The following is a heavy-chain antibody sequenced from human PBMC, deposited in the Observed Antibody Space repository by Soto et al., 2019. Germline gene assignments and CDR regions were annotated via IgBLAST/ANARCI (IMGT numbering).Heavy chain of an antibody. V-gene: IGHV3-23*01. Sequence: PGGSPGLSCEASGFTLRNYARTGVRQAPGKGLEWVSLISANDVGTYYAESVKTRFTISTDQSRNTVYLQMDSLRADDTAIYYCAKAKNDYNWDNRPPFDYWGHGTLVTVYS. CDR1: GFTLRNYA. CDR3: AKAKNDYNWDNRPPFDY. J-gene: IGHJ4*01. D-gene: IGHD1-20*01. CDR2: ISANDVGT.